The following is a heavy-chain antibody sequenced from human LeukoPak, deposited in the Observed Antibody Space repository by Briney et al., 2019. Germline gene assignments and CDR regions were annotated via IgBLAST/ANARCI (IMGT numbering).Heavy chain of an antibody. CDR3: ARVLNVQSTFCSSTSCYFHGGPGTYFEYNWFDP. V-gene: IGHV1-69*13. D-gene: IGHD2-2*01. Sequence: SVKVSCKTSEGTFSSYAISWVRQAPGQGLEWMGGIIPLFGTANYAQRFQGRVTITADESTSTAYMELNSLRSEDTAVYYCARVLNVQSTFCSSTSCYFHGGPGTYFEYNWFDPWGQGTLVTVSS. CDR1: EGTFSSYA. CDR2: IIPLFGTA. J-gene: IGHJ5*02.